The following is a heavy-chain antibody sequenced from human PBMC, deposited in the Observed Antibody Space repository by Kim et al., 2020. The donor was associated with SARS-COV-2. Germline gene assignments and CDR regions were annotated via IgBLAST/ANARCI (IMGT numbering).Heavy chain of an antibody. V-gene: IGHV1-46*01. J-gene: IGHJ6*02. CDR1: GYTFTSYY. CDR3: ARDLGKITMFRGVMSV. D-gene: IGHD3-10*01. Sequence: ASVKVSCKASGYTFTSYYMHWVRQAPGQGLEWMGIINPSGGSTSYAQKFQGRVTMTRDTSTSTVYMELSSLRSEDTAVYYCARDLGKITMFRGVMSVWGQGTTVTVSS. CDR2: INPSGGST.